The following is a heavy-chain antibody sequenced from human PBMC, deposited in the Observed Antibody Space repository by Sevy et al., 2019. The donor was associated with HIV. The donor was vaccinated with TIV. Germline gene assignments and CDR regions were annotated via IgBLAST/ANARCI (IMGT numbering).Heavy chain of an antibody. CDR1: GFTFSSYS. CDR2: ISSSSSYI. Sequence: GGSLRLSCAASGFTFSSYSMNWVRQAPGKGLEWVSSISSSSSYIYYADSVKGRFTISRDNAKNSLYLQMNSLRAEDTAVYYCARERGHYYFDYWGQGTLVTVSS. CDR3: ARERGHYYFDY. D-gene: IGHD5-12*01. J-gene: IGHJ4*02. V-gene: IGHV3-21*04.